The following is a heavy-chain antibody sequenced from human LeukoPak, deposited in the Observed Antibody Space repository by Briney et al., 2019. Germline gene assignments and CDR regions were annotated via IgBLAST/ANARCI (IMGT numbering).Heavy chain of an antibody. Sequence: PGGSLRLSCSASGFTFSDYDMNWVRQAPGKGLEWVSSISYLSSHVYYGDSVKGRFNISRDNAKNSLYLQMNSLGAEDTAIYYCGRAFPPLRTSSAGDLWGQGILVTVSS. V-gene: IGHV3-21*01. CDR3: GRAFPPLRTSSAGDL. CDR1: GFTFSDYD. CDR2: ISYLSSHV. J-gene: IGHJ4*02. D-gene: IGHD3-16*01.